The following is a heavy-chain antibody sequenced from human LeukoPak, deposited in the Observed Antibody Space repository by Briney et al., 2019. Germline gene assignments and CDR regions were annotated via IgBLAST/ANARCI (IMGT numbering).Heavy chain of an antibody. D-gene: IGHD2-15*01. CDR1: GFTFSSYA. V-gene: IGHV3-23*01. CDR2: ISGSGGST. CDR3: AKDGYCSGGSCYTRYYYYYMDV. Sequence: PGGSLRLSCAASGFTFSSYAMSWVRQAPGKGLEWVSAISGSGGSTYYADSVKGRFTISRGNSKNTLYLQMNSLRAEDTAVYYCAKDGYCSGGSCYTRYYYYYMDVWGKGTTVTISS. J-gene: IGHJ6*03.